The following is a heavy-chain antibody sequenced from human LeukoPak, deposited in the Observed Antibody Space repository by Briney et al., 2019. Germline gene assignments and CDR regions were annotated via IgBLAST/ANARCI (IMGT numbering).Heavy chain of an antibody. D-gene: IGHD3-10*01. CDR1: GFTFDDYG. CDR3: AKGRYYGSGSYGDWFDP. J-gene: IGHJ5*02. CDR2: INWNGGST. V-gene: IGHV3-20*04. Sequence: GGSLRLSCAASGFTFDDYGMSWVRQAPGKGLEWVSGINWNGGSTGYADSVKGRFTISRDNAKNSLYLQMNSLRAEDTAVYYCAKGRYYGSGSYGDWFDPWGQGTLVTVSS.